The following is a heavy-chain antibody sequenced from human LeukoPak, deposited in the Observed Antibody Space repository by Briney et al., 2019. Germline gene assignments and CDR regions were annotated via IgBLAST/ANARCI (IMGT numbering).Heavy chain of an antibody. Sequence: GGSLRLSCAASGFTFSSNEMHWVRQAPGKGLEWLSYISSGGSIIYYADFVKGRFTISRDNAKNSLYPQLNSLRAEDTAVYYGARDGVQGAPRGGYFDYWGQGILVTVSS. V-gene: IGHV3-48*03. J-gene: IGHJ4*02. CDR1: GFTFSSNE. CDR3: ARDGVQGAPRGGYFDY. D-gene: IGHD3-10*01. CDR2: ISSGGSII.